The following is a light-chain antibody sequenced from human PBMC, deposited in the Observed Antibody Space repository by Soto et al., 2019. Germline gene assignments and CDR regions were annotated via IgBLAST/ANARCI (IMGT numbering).Light chain of an antibody. CDR2: EDS. J-gene: IGLJ1*01. CDR3: CSYAGSGTYV. V-gene: IGLV2-23*01. Sequence: QSALTQPASVSGSPGQSITISCTGTSSDVGSYNLVSWYQQHPGKAPKLMIYEDSKRPSGVSTRFSGSKSGNTASLTISGLQAEDEADYYCCSYAGSGTYVFCTGTKLTVL. CDR1: SSDVGSYNL.